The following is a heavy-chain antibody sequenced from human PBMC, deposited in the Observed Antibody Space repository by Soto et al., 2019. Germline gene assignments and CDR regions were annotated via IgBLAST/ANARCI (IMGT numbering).Heavy chain of an antibody. V-gene: IGHV4-30-4*01. CDR1: GGSISSGDYY. Sequence: SETLSLTCTVSGGSISSGDYYWSWIRQPPGKGLEWIGYIYYSGSTYYNPSLKSRVTISVDTSKNQFALKLSSVTAADTAVYYCASLSYYYGMDVWGQGTTVTVSS. CDR3: ASLSYYYGMDV. J-gene: IGHJ6*02. CDR2: IYYSGST.